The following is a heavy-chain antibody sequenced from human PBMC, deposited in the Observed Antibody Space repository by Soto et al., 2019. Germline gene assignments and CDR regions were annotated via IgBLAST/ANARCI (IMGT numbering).Heavy chain of an antibody. CDR2: LYTGGTT. Sequence: GGSLRLSCAASGLTVGSNYMSWVRQAPGKGLEWVSVLYTGGTTYYADSVKGRFTISRDNSKNTLYLQMNSLRAEVTAVYYCARDFGSGFNDYWGQGTLVTVSS. D-gene: IGHD3-3*01. CDR3: ARDFGSGFNDY. V-gene: IGHV3-53*01. J-gene: IGHJ4*02. CDR1: GLTVGSNY.